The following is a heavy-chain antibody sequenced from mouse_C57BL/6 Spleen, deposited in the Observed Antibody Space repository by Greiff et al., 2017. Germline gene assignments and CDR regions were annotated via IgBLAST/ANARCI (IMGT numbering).Heavy chain of an antibody. Sequence: QVQLQQPGAELVKPGASVKLSCKASGYTFTSYWMHWVKQRPGQGLEWIGMIHPNSGSTNYNEKFKSKATLTVDKSSITAYMQLSSLTSEDSAVYYCARSAVVAPWAMDYWGQGTSVTVSS. CDR3: ARSAVVAPWAMDY. CDR1: GYTFTSYW. CDR2: IHPNSGST. D-gene: IGHD1-1*01. V-gene: IGHV1-64*01. J-gene: IGHJ4*01.